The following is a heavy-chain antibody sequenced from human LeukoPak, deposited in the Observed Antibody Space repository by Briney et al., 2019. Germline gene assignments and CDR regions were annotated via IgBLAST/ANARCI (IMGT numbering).Heavy chain of an antibody. V-gene: IGHV4-31*03. CDR2: IYYSGST. J-gene: IGHJ5*02. CDR1: GGSISSGGYY. D-gene: IGHD3-10*01. CDR3: ARSHYGSGSYNP. Sequence: SETLSLTCTVSGGSISSGGYYWSWIRQHPGKGLEWIGYIYYSGSTYYNPSLKSRVTISVDTSKNQFSLKLSSVTAADTAVYYCARSHYGSGSYNPWGQGTLVTVSS.